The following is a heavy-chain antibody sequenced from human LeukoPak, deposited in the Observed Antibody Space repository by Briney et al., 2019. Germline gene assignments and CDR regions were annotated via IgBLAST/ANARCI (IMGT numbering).Heavy chain of an antibody. CDR1: GGTFSTSA. D-gene: IGHD7-27*01. CDR2: VIPILHTT. Sequence: SVKVSCKASGGTFSTSAFTWVRQAPGQGLEWMGGVIPILHTTNYAQHFQGRVSITADESTSTAYIELSGLISEDTAVYYCARGTQLGIVWGYYYFGMDVWGHGTTVTVSS. CDR3: ARGTQLGIVWGYYYFGMDV. V-gene: IGHV1-69*01. J-gene: IGHJ6*02.